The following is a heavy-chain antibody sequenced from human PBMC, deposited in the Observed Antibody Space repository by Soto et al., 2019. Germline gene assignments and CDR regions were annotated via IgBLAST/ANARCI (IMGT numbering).Heavy chain of an antibody. CDR1: GFTFSSNW. V-gene: IGHV3-7*01. D-gene: IGHD2-15*01. Sequence: EVQLVESGGGLVQPGGSLRLSCAASGFTFSSNWMSWVGQAPGKGLEWVANINQDGSEKYYVDSVKGRFTISRDNAENSLYLQMNSLRVEDTAVYFCARSGGPGTVDYWGQGTLVNVSS. CDR2: INQDGSEK. CDR3: ARSGGPGTVDY. J-gene: IGHJ4*02.